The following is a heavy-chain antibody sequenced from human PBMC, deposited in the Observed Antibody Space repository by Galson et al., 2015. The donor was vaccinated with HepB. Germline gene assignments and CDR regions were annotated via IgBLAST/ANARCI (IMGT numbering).Heavy chain of an antibody. V-gene: IGHV3-30*04. CDR2: LSHHSNNK. CDR3: VKDEGWELPTEY. Sequence: SLRLSCAASGFTFSTYAMHWVRQAPGKGLEWVAVLSHHSNNKYYVDSVKGRFTISRDNSKNTVYLQMNSLSAEDTAIYYCVKDEGWELPTEYWGQGTPVTVSS. CDR1: GFTFSTYA. D-gene: IGHD1-26*01. J-gene: IGHJ4*02.